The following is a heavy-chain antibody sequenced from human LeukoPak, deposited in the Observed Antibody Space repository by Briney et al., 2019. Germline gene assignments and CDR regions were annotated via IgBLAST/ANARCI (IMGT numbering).Heavy chain of an antibody. J-gene: IGHJ4*02. CDR2: INHSGST. V-gene: IGHV4-34*01. CDR3: ARGGYSYGYKGNIDY. CDR1: GGSFSGYY. Sequence: SETLSLTCAVYGGSFSGYYWSWIRQPPGKGLVWIGEINHSGSTNYNPSLKSRVTISVDTSKNQFSLKLSSVTAADTAVYYCARGGYSYGYKGNIDYWGQGTLVTVSS. D-gene: IGHD5-18*01.